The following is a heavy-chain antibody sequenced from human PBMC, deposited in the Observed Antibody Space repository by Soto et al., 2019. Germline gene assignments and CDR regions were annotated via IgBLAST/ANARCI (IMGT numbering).Heavy chain of an antibody. D-gene: IGHD1-26*01. CDR2: ISWDGGST. Sequence: SLRLSCVASGFTFSTYTMHWVRQAPGKGLEWVSLISWDGGSTYYADSVKGRFTISRDNSKNSLYLQMNSLRTEDTALYYCAKDGNSGSYYLFDYWGQGTLVTV. J-gene: IGHJ4*02. CDR3: AKDGNSGSYYLFDY. V-gene: IGHV3-43*01. CDR1: GFTFSTYT.